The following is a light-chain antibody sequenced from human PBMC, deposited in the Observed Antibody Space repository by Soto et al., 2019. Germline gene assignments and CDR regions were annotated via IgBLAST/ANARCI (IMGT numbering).Light chain of an antibody. CDR2: DAS. CDR3: QQRGNWPS. Sequence: EIAFTQSPATLSLSPGERPTLSCRASQSISRYLAWYQQTPGQAPRLLIYDASNTATGIPARLSGSGSGTVFTLPIRSLEPEDFAVYYCQQRGNWPSFGGGTKVDIK. V-gene: IGKV3-11*01. CDR1: QSISRY. J-gene: IGKJ4*01.